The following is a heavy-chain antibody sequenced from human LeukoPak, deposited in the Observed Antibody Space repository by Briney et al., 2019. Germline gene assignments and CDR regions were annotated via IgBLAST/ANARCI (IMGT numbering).Heavy chain of an antibody. Sequence: SETLSLTCTVSGYSISSGYYWGWIRQPPGKGLEWIGYIYYSGSTNYNPSLKRRVTISVDTSKNQFSLKLSSVNAADTAVYYCARGEDGYSLYFDYWGQGTLVTVSS. CDR2: IYYSGST. CDR1: GYSISSGYY. D-gene: IGHD5-24*01. CDR3: ARGEDGYSLYFDY. J-gene: IGHJ4*02. V-gene: IGHV4-38-2*02.